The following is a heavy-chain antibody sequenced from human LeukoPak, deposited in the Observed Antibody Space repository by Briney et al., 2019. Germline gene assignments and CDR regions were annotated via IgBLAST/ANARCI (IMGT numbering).Heavy chain of an antibody. J-gene: IGHJ6*03. CDR3: ATARNYYYMDV. CDR2: ISAYNGNT. V-gene: IGHV1-18*01. CDR1: GYTFTSYG. Sequence: ASVKVSCKASGYTFTSYGISWVRQAPGQGLEWMGWISAYNGNTNYAQKLQGRVTMTTDTSTSTAYMELSSLRSEDTAVYYCATARNYYYMDVWGKGTTVTVSS.